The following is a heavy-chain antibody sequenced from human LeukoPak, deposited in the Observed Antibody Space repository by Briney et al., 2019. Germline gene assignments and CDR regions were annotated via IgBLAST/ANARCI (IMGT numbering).Heavy chain of an antibody. Sequence: PGGSLRLSCAASGFTFSSYDMHWVRQATGKGLEWFSAIGTAGDTYYPGSVRGRFTISRENAKNSLYLQMNRLRAGDTAVYYCARASDFWSGYYDVWGQGTTVTVSS. CDR2: IGTAGDT. V-gene: IGHV3-13*01. D-gene: IGHD3-3*01. CDR3: ARASDFWSGYYDV. CDR1: GFTFSSYD. J-gene: IGHJ6*02.